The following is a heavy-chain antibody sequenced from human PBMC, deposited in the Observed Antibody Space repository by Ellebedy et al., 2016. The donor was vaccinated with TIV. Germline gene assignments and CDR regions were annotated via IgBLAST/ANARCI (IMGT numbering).Heavy chain of an antibody. V-gene: IGHV3-73*01. CDR3: SRQTDSCHDY. J-gene: IGHJ4*02. CDR1: GFTFSASH. D-gene: IGHD1-14*01. CDR2: VRNKADGYAT. Sequence: GESLKISCAASGFTFSASHMHWVRQASEKGLEWVGHVRNKADGYATAYGASVNGRFTISRDDAENTAYLQMSSLRPEDTAVYYCSRQTDSCHDYWGQGILVTVSS.